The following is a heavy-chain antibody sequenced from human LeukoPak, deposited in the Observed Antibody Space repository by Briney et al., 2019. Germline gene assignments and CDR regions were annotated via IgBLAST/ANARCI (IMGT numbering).Heavy chain of an antibody. CDR3: ARFSYSSGWFTGYFDY. CDR1: GYSFTSYW. Sequence: RAGESLQISCKGSGYSFTSYWIGWVRQLPGKGLEWMGIIYPGDSDTRYSPSFQGQVTISADKSISTAYLQWSSLKASDTAMYYCARFSYSSGWFTGYFDYWGQGTLVTVSS. CDR2: IYPGDSDT. D-gene: IGHD6-19*01. J-gene: IGHJ4*02. V-gene: IGHV5-51*01.